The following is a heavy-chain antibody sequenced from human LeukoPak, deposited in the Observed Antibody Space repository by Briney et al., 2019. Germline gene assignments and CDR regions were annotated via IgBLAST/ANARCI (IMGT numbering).Heavy chain of an antibody. CDR1: GGSISSSSYS. D-gene: IGHD5-24*01. J-gene: IGHJ4*02. CDR3: ARRRGGMATTPFDY. CDR2: IYYSGST. V-gene: IGHV4-39*01. Sequence: SETLSLTCTVSGGSISSSSYSWGWIRQPPGKGLEWIGSIYYSGSTYYNPSLKSRVTISVDTSKNQFSLKLSSVTAADTAVYYCARRRGGMATTPFDYWGQGTLVTVSS.